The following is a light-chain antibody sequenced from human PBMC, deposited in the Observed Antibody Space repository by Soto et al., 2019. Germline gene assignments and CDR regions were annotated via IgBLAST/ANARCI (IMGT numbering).Light chain of an antibody. V-gene: IGKV3-15*01. CDR1: QSVSTN. J-gene: IGKJ1*01. CDR2: GFSS. CDR3: QQYNNWPPT. Sequence: EIVMTQSPATLSVSPGERATLSCRASQSVSTNFAWYQQKPGQAPRLLIYGFSSTRATGIPARFSASGSGAEFTLTISSLQSEDFALYYCQQYNNWPPTFGQGTKVEIK.